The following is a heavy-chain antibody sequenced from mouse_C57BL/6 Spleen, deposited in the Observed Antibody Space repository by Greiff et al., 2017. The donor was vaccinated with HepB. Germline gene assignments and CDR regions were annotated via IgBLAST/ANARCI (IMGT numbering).Heavy chain of an antibody. Sequence: QVQLQQSGAELARPGASVKMSCKASGYTFTSYTIHWVKQRPGQGLEWIGYINPSSGYTKYNQKFKDKATLTADKSSSTAYMQLSSLTSEDSAVYYCAREARTGFDYWGQGTTLTVSS. CDR1: GYTFTSYT. CDR2: INPSSGYT. CDR3: AREARTGFDY. J-gene: IGHJ2*01. V-gene: IGHV1-4*01. D-gene: IGHD3-1*01.